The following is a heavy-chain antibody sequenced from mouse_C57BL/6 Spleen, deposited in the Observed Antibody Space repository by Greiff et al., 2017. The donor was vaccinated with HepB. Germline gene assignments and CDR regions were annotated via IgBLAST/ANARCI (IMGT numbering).Heavy chain of an antibody. CDR1: GFNIKNTY. Sequence: EVKLMESVAELVRPGASVKLSCTASGFNIKNTYMHWVKQMPEPGLEWIGMIDPANGNTKSAPKFQGKATITADTPSNTAYLQLSSLTSEDTAIYYCARNGNYYFDYWGQGTTLTVSS. D-gene: IGHD2-1*01. V-gene: IGHV14-3*01. CDR2: IDPANGNT. CDR3: ARNGNYYFDY. J-gene: IGHJ2*01.